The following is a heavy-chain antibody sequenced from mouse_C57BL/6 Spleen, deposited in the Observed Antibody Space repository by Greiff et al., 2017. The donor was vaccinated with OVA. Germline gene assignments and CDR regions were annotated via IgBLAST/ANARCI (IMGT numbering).Heavy chain of an antibody. J-gene: IGHJ3*01. CDR1: GFTFSDYY. V-gene: IGHV5-12*01. Sequence: EVKVVESGGGLVQPGGSLKLSCAASGFTFSDYYMYWVRQTPEKRLEWVAYISNGGGSTYYPDTVKGRFTISRDNAKNTLYLQMSRLKSEDTAMYYCARGHYDYDGQVWFAYWGQGTLVTVSA. D-gene: IGHD2-4*01. CDR2: ISNGGGST. CDR3: ARGHYDYDGQVWFAY.